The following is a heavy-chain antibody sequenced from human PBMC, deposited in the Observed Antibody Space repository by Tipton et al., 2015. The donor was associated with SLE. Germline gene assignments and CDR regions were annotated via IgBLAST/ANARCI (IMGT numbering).Heavy chain of an antibody. J-gene: IGHJ4*02. CDR3: VGGGENDY. CDR2: IKEDGSEK. Sequence: SLRLSCAASGFTVSRSWMSLVRQAPGKGLEWVATIKEDGSEKYYVDSVKGRFTISRDNAKNSLYLQLNSLRDDDTAVYYCVGGGENDYWGQGTLVTVSS. CDR1: GFTVSRSW. D-gene: IGHD3-10*01. V-gene: IGHV3-7*01.